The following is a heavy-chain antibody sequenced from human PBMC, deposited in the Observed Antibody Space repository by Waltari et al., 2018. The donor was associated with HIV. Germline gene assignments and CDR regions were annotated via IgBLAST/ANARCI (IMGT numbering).Heavy chain of an antibody. J-gene: IGHJ5*02. V-gene: IGHV4-39*07. D-gene: IGHD6-19*01. CDR3: ASGLGLWIAVAGSWFDP. Sequence: QLQLQESGPGLVKPSETLSLTCTVSGGSISSSSYYWGWIRQPPGKGLEWIGSIYYSGSTYYNPSLKSRVTISVDTSKNQFSLKLSSVTAADTAVYYCASGLGLWIAVAGSWFDPWGQGTLVTVSS. CDR2: IYYSGST. CDR1: GGSISSSSYY.